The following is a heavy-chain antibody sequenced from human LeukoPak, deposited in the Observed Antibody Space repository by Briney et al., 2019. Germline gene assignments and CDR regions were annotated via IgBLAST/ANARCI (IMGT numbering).Heavy chain of an antibody. J-gene: IGHJ6*03. V-gene: IGHV1-69*05. Sequence: SVKVSCEASGGTFSSYAISWVRQAPGQGLEWMGGIIPIFGTANYAQKFQGRVTITTDESTSTAYMELSSLRSEDTAVYYCARAPGYYYYMDVWGKGTTVTVSS. CDR2: IIPIFGTA. CDR3: ARAPGYYYYMDV. CDR1: GGTFSSYA.